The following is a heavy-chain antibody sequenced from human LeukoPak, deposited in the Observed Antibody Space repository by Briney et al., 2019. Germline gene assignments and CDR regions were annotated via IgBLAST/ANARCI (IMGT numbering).Heavy chain of an antibody. J-gene: IGHJ4*02. D-gene: IGHD3-22*01. V-gene: IGHV1-46*01. CDR2: INPSGGST. Sequence: GASVKVSCKASGYTFTSFYMHWVRQAPGQGLEWMGIINPSGGSTSYAQKFQGRVTMTRDTSTSTVYMELSSLRSEDTAVYYCAKEKKYYYDGSGYPGYDYWGQGTLVTVSS. CDR1: GYTFTSFY. CDR3: AKEKKYYYDGSGYPGYDY.